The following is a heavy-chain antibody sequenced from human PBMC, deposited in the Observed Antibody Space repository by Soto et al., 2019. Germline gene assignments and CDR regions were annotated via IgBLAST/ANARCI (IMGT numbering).Heavy chain of an antibody. J-gene: IGHJ4*02. Sequence: QVQLVQSGAEVKKPGSSVKVSCKASGGTFSSYTISWVRQAPGQGLEWMGRIIPILGIANYAQKFQGRVTITADKSTSTAYMELSSLRSEDTAVYYCAREVEMATIFYYWCQGTLVTVSS. CDR2: IIPILGIA. V-gene: IGHV1-69*02. CDR3: AREVEMATIFYY. D-gene: IGHD5-12*01. CDR1: GGTFSSYT.